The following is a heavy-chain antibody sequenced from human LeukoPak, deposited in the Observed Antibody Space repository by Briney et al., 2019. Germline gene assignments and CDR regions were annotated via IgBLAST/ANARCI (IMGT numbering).Heavy chain of an antibody. Sequence: SETLSLTCTVSGGSIRSRSYYWGWIRQPPGKGLEWIGSFYYSRTTYYNPSLKRRVIIAVDTSKNQFSLKLSSVTAADTAVYYCARHHCSGVACYSMAWFDPWGQGTLVTVSS. V-gene: IGHV4-39*01. CDR2: FYYSRTT. CDR1: GGSIRSRSYY. D-gene: IGHD2-15*01. CDR3: ARHHCSGVACYSMAWFDP. J-gene: IGHJ5*02.